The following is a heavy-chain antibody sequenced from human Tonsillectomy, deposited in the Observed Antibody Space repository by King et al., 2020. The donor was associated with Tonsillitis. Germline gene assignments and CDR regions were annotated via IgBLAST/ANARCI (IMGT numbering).Heavy chain of an antibody. Sequence: MTWVRQAPGKGLRWLANIKEDGSEKYYVDSVKGRFTISRDNAKNSLYLQMNSLRAEDTAVYYCARVLDYYDSSGYRAFDIWGQGTMVTVSS. V-gene: IGHV3-7*03. CDR3: ARVLDYYDSSGYRAFDI. D-gene: IGHD3-22*01. CDR2: IKEDGSEK. J-gene: IGHJ3*02.